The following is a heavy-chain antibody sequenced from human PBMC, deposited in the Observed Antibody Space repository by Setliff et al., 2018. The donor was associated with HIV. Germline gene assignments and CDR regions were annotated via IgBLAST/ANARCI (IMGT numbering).Heavy chain of an antibody. CDR3: TRDRVATTSLLYYFDYYFWGV. Sequence: PGGSLRLSCATSGFTFSDAWMNWVRQAPGKGLEWVGRIKSKTDGGTTDYAAPVRGRFTISRDDSKSTLYLQMNSLKAEDTAIYYCTRDRVATTSLLYYFDYYFWGVWGKGTTVTVS. CDR1: GFTFSDAW. CDR2: IKSKTDGGTT. D-gene: IGHD5-12*01. J-gene: IGHJ6*03. V-gene: IGHV3-15*07.